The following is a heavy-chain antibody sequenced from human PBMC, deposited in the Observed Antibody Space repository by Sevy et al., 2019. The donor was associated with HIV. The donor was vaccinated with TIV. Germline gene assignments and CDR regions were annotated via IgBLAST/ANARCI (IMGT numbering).Heavy chain of an antibody. CDR2: IYYSGST. D-gene: IGHD3-3*01. CDR1: GGSISSYY. V-gene: IGHV4-59*01. CDR3: ARGYYDFWSGYYQGSVLDY. J-gene: IGHJ4*02. Sequence: SETLSLTCTVSGGSISSYYWSWIRQPPGKGLEWIGYIYYSGSTNYNPSLKSRVPISVDTSKNQFSLKLSSVTAADTAVYYCARGYYDFWSGYYQGSVLDYWGQGTLVTVSS.